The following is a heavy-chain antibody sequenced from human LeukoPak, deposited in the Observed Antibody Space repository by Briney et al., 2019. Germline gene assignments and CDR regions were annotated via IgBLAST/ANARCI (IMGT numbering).Heavy chain of an antibody. CDR1: GYTFSGLY. CDR3: ARSYCSSTSCYTDYYYYMDV. V-gene: IGHV1-2*02. J-gene: IGHJ6*03. Sequence: ASVKVSCTTSGYTFSGLYMHWVRQAPGQGLEWVGWINPQRGGTKYAQKLQGRVTMTTDTSTSTAYMELRSLRSDDTAVYYCARSYCSSTSCYTDYYYYMDVWGKGTTVTVSS. CDR2: INPQRGGT. D-gene: IGHD2-2*02.